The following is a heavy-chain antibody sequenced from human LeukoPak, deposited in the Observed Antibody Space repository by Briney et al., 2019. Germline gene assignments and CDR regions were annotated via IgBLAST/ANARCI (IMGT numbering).Heavy chain of an antibody. V-gene: IGHV3-74*01. CDR3: ARDPLRYLRVGHYDY. CDR1: GFAFSSYW. Sequence: GGSLRLSCAASGFAFSSYWMLWVRQAPGKGLVWVSRISGDGTTTTYADSVKGRFTISRDNARNSVYLQMNSLRVEDTAVYYCARDPLRYLRVGHYDYWGQGTLVAVSS. CDR2: ISGDGTTT. J-gene: IGHJ4*02. D-gene: IGHD3-9*01.